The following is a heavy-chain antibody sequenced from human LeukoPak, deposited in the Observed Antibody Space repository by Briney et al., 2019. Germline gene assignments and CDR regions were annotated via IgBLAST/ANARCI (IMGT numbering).Heavy chain of an antibody. CDR2: ISGSGGST. D-gene: IGHD3-22*01. CDR3: AKDPHYYDSSGYDY. V-gene: IGHV3-23*01. Sequence: PGGSLRLSCAASGFTVSSNYMSWVRQAPGKGLEWVSAISGSGGSTYYADSVKGRFTISRDNSKNTLYLQMNSLRAEDTAVYYCAKDPHYYDSSGYDYWGQGTLVTVSS. J-gene: IGHJ4*02. CDR1: GFTVSSNY.